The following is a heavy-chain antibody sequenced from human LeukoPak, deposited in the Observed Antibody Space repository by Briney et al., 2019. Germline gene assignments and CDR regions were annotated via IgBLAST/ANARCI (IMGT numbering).Heavy chain of an antibody. J-gene: IGHJ5*02. CDR1: DDSISYESYY. CDR2: IYRGRT. V-gene: IGHV4-30-2*01. CDR3: AGEGEYGDSYS. Sequence: SQTLSHTCAVSDDSISYESYYWNWIRQAPGKGPEWIGNIYRGRTRLNPSLTSRVAISVDMSKSQASLSLTPVTAADTAIYYCAGEGEYGDSYSWGQGAFVIVSA. D-gene: IGHD2-21*01.